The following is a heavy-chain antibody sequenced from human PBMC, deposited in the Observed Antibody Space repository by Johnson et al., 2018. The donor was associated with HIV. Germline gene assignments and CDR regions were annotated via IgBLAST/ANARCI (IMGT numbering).Heavy chain of an antibody. CDR1: GFTFSTYG. CDR2: MWYDGSNK. D-gene: IGHD6-19*01. J-gene: IGHJ3*02. Sequence: QVQLVESGGGVVQPGRSLRLSCAASGFTFSTYGMHWVRQAPGKGLEWVAVMWYDGSNKYYADSVKGRFTISRDNSKNTLYLQMNSLRAEDTAVYYCAKALARYSSGWHDAFDIWGQGTMVTVSS. V-gene: IGHV3-33*06. CDR3: AKALARYSSGWHDAFDI.